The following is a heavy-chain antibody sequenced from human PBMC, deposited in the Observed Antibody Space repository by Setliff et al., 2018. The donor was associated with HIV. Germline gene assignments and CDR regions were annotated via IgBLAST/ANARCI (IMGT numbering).Heavy chain of an antibody. CDR2: IIPVLGLS. V-gene: IGHV1-69*10. D-gene: IGHD1-26*01. CDR1: GDTFSSYA. Sequence: SVKVSCKASGDTFSSYAISWVRQAPGQGLEWMGGIIPVLGLSYYAQNFQGRVTITADESTSTAYMELSSLRSEDTAVYYCASYSGSYYFILHYWGQGTQVTVSS. CDR3: ASYSGSYYFILHY. J-gene: IGHJ4*02.